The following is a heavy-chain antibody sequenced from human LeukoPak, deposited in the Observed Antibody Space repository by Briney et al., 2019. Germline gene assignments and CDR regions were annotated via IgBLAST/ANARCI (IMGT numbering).Heavy chain of an antibody. D-gene: IGHD2-2*01. CDR2: ISAYNGNT. CDR1: GYTFTSYG. V-gene: IGHV1-18*04. J-gene: IGHJ3*02. CDR3: ASSSTPLDAFDI. Sequence: ASVKVSCKASGYTFTSYGISWVRQAPGQGLEWMGWISAYNGNTNYAQKLQGRVTMTTDTSTSTAYMELRSLRSDDAGVYYCASSSTPLDAFDIWGQGTMVTVSS.